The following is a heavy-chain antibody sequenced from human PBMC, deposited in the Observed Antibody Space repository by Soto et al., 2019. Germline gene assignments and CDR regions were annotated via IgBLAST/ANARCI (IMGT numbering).Heavy chain of an antibody. J-gene: IGHJ4*02. D-gene: IGHD3-16*02. CDR2: IIPLFGTT. CDR1: GGTFSSYA. V-gene: IGHV1-69*13. Sequence: SVKVSCKAFGGTFSSYAISWVRQAPGQGLEWMGGIIPLFGTTNYAPKFQGRVAITADERARTAYMDLSSLKSEDTAVYYCATNNRASYHFDYWGQGTLVTVSS. CDR3: ATNNRASYHFDY.